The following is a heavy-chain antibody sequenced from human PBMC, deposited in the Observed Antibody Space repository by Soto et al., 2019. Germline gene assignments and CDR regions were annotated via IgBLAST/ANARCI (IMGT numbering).Heavy chain of an antibody. CDR3: ARAETILGVFKTAPFDY. CDR1: GFTFSSYD. CDR2: IGTAGDT. Sequence: GGSLILSCAASGFTFSSYDMHWVLQATGKGLEWVSAIGTAGDTYYPGSVKGRFTISRENAKNSLYLQMNSLRAEDTAVYYCARAETILGVFKTAPFDYWGQGTLFTVSS. V-gene: IGHV3-13*01. J-gene: IGHJ4*02. D-gene: IGHD3-3*01.